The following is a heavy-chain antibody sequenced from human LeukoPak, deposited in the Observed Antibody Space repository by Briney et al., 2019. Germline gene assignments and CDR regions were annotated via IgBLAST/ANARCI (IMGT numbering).Heavy chain of an antibody. CDR1: GGSISSYY. Sequence: SETLSLTGTVSGGSISSYYWSWIRQPPGKGLERIGYIYYSGSTNYNPSLKSRVTISVDTSKNQFSLKLSSVTAADTAVYYCARHYSGTPYYFDYWGQGTLVTVSS. V-gene: IGHV4-59*08. D-gene: IGHD3-10*01. J-gene: IGHJ4*02. CDR3: ARHYSGTPYYFDY. CDR2: IYYSGST.